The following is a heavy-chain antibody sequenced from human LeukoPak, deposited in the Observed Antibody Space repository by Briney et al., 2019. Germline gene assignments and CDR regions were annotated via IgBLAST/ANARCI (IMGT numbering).Heavy chain of an antibody. Sequence: TGGSLRLSCTASGFTFGDYAMSWVRQAPGKGLEWVGFIRGKAYGGTTEYAASVKGRFTISRDDSKSIAYLQMNSLKTEDTAVYYCTRVAYYDFWSGYFPGYWGQGTLVTVSS. CDR2: IRGKAYGGTT. D-gene: IGHD3-3*01. V-gene: IGHV3-49*04. J-gene: IGHJ4*02. CDR1: GFTFGDYA. CDR3: TRVAYYDFWSGYFPGY.